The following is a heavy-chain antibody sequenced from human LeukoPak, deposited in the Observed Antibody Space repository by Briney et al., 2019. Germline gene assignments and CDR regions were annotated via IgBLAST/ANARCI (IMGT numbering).Heavy chain of an antibody. V-gene: IGHV4-59*12. D-gene: IGHD1-26*01. CDR2: VYYIGNT. CDR1: GGSLNNYY. Sequence: PSETLSLTCTVSGGSLNNYYWTWIRQPPGKGLEWIGYVYYIGNTNYNPSLKSRVTISLDTSTNQFSLKLNSVTPEDTAVYYCAREGVGFDYWGQGTLVTVSS. J-gene: IGHJ4*02. CDR3: AREGVGFDY.